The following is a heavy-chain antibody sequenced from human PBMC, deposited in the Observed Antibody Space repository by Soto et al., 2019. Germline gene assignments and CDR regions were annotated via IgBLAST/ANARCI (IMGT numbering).Heavy chain of an antibody. V-gene: IGHV1-18*01. CDR2: INAYNGNT. J-gene: IGHJ6*02. CDR1: GYSFTRYG. CDR3: AMVYVYVTPSPQYV. D-gene: IGHD3-16*01. Sequence: QVHLVQSGAEVKNPGASVKVSCKASGYSFTRYGIGWARQAPGQGLEWMGWINAYNGNTNYAQNLQGRLTLTTDTSTTTAYMELRSLRSNDTAIYYCAMVYVYVTPSPQYVWGQGTTVTVSS.